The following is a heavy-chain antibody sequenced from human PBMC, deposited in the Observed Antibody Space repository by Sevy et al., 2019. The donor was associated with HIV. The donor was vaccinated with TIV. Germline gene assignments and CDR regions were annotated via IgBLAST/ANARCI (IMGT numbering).Heavy chain of an antibody. J-gene: IGHJ4*02. CDR3: ARAVHSSSSPHFDY. V-gene: IGHV4-59*01. D-gene: IGHD6-6*01. Sequence: SETLSLTCSVSGGSMNLYYWSWIRQPPGKGLEWIGYIYYSGSTNYNPSLKSRVTISVDTSKNQFSLKLSSVTAADTAVYYCARAVHSSSSPHFDYWGQGTLVTVSS. CDR1: GGSMNLYY. CDR2: IYYSGST.